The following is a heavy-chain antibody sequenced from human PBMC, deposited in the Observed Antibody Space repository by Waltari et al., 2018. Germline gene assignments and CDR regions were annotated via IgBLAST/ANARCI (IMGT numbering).Heavy chain of an antibody. CDR2: VFYTGTT. CDR3: ARQRYYNDRSGPRGWRLDY. V-gene: IGHV4-39*01. CDR1: GGSVTSSTYY. Sequence: QPQLQESGPGLVKPSETLSLTCIVTGGSVTSSTYYWAWIRQPPGKGLEWIGSVFYTGTTYHNPSLESRVTISADTSSDQFSLNLSSVSAADTAVYYCARQRYYNDRSGPRGWRLDYWGQCALVAVSS. D-gene: IGHD3-22*01. J-gene: IGHJ4*02.